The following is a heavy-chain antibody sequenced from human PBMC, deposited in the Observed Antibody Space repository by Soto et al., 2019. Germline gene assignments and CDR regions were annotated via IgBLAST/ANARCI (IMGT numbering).Heavy chain of an antibody. V-gene: IGHV3-66*01. CDR3: ARDRYDSNYYYYYMEV. Sequence: GSLRLSCAASGFTVSSNYMSWVRQAPGKGLEWVSVIYSGGSTYYADSVKGRFTISRDNSKNTLYLQMNSLRAEDTAVYYCARDRYDSNYYYYYMEVWSIGTTVTVSS. J-gene: IGHJ6*03. CDR2: IYSGGST. D-gene: IGHD5-12*01. CDR1: GFTVSSNY.